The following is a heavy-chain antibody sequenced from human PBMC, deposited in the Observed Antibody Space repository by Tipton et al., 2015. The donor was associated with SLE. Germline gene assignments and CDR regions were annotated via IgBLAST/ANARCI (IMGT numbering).Heavy chain of an antibody. Sequence: TLSLTCSVSGVSISSGSNYWTWIRQPPGKGLEWIGSIYHSGSTYYNPSLKSRVTISVDTSKNQFSLKLSSVTAADTAVYYCARDRSAYYPYWYFDLWGRGTLVTVSS. J-gene: IGHJ2*01. V-gene: IGHV4-39*07. CDR2: IYHSGST. CDR3: ARDRSAYYPYWYFDL. D-gene: IGHD3-3*01. CDR1: GVSISSGSNY.